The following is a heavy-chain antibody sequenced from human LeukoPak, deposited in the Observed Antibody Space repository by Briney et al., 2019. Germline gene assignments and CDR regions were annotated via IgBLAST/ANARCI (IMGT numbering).Heavy chain of an antibody. J-gene: IGHJ4*02. Sequence: GGSLRLSCEASGFTFSSYGMHWVRQAPGKGLDWVAVISYDGSNKYYADSVKGRFTISRDNSKNTLFLQMNSLTPEDTAVYYCLRQGLGGAGRWGQGTLVTVSS. CDR2: ISYDGSNK. D-gene: IGHD6-19*01. CDR3: LRQGLGGAGR. V-gene: IGHV3-30*03. CDR1: GFTFSSYG.